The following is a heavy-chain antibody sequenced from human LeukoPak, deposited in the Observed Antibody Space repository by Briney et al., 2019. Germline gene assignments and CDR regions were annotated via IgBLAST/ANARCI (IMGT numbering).Heavy chain of an antibody. J-gene: IGHJ4*02. Sequence: GGSLRLSCAASGFTFSSYSMNWVRQAPGKGLEWVSSISSTSSNTYYADSMKGRFTISRDNAKNSLYLQMNSVRAEDTAFYYCARAQYTNTWDIFDYWGQGTLVTVSS. D-gene: IGHD6-13*01. CDR3: ARAQYTNTWDIFDY. V-gene: IGHV3-21*06. CDR1: GFTFSSYS. CDR2: ISSTSSNT.